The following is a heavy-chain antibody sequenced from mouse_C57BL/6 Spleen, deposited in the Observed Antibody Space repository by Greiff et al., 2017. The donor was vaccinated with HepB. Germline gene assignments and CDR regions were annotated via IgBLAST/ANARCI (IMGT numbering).Heavy chain of an antibody. Sequence: EVQGVESGGGLVKPGGSLKLSCAASGFTFSSYTMSWVRQTPEKRLEWVATISGGGGNTYYPDSVKGRFTISRDNAKNTLYLQMSSLRSEDTALYYCARRKYGSSYGDAMDYWGQGTSVTVSS. CDR3: ARRKYGSSYGDAMDY. CDR2: ISGGGGNT. D-gene: IGHD1-1*01. CDR1: GFTFSSYT. J-gene: IGHJ4*01. V-gene: IGHV5-9*01.